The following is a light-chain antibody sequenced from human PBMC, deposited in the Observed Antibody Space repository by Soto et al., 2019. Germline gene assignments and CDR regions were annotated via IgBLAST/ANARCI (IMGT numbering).Light chain of an antibody. CDR2: EVR. CDR1: SSDIGSYNL. J-gene: IGLJ3*02. Sequence: QSVLTQPASVSGTPGQSITISCSGTSSDIGSYNLVSWYQLHPGKAPKLLIFEVRRLPSGVSSRFSGSKSGNTASLTISGLQAEDEAEYYCPPHAGTDFLVLLGGGPKLTVL. CDR3: PPHAGTDFLVL. V-gene: IGLV2-23*02.